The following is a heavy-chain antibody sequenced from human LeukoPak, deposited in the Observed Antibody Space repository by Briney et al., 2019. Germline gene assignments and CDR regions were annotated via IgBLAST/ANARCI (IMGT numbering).Heavy chain of an antibody. D-gene: IGHD6-13*01. J-gene: IGHJ4*02. CDR2: IYHSGST. Sequence: SETLSLTCAVPGGSISSSNWWSWVRQPPGKGLEWIGEIYHSGSTNYNPSLKSRVTISVDKSKNQFSLKLSSVTAADTAVYYCARDTNPPGMSFDYWGQGTLVTVSS. CDR3: ARDTNPPGMSFDY. V-gene: IGHV4-4*02. CDR1: GGSISSSNW.